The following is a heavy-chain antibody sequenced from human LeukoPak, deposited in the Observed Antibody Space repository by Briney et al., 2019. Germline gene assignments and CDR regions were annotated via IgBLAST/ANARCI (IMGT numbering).Heavy chain of an antibody. CDR3: ARVGYSSGWSHFDL. J-gene: IGHJ2*01. D-gene: IGHD6-19*01. V-gene: IGHV4-59*11. CDR2: IFYSGST. Sequence: PSETLSLTCTVSGVSISSHYWSWIRQPPGKGLEWIAYIFYSGSTNYNPSLKNRVTISVDTSKNQFSLKLSSVTAADTAVYYCARVGYSSGWSHFDLWGRGTLVTVSS. CDR1: GVSISSHY.